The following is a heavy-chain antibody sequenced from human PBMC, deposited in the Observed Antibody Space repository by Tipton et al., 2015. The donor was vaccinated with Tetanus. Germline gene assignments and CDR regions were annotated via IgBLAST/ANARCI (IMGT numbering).Heavy chain of an antibody. J-gene: IGHJ4*02. V-gene: IGHV3-21*01. CDR3: ARQALGGGGVAATTGFDY. D-gene: IGHD1-26*01. CDR1: GFTFSDYV. CDR2: ISSRSTYI. Sequence: GSLRLSCAASGFTFSDYVMNWVRQAPGKGLEWVSSISSRSTYIYYADSVKGRFTISRDNAKSSLYLQMHVLRAEDTAVYYCARQALGGGGVAATTGFDYWGQGTLVTVPS.